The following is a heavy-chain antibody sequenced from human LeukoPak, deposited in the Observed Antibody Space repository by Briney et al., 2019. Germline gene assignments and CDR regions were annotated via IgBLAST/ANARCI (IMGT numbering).Heavy chain of an antibody. D-gene: IGHD6-6*01. CDR1: GFTFSSYA. J-gene: IGHJ4*02. V-gene: IGHV3-23*01. CDR3: AKDLSGYSSSSACSY. Sequence: GGSLRLSCAASGFTFSSYAMSWVRQAPGKGLEWVSAISGSGGSTYYADSVKGRFTIFRDNSKNTLYLQMNSLRAEDTAVYYCAKDLSGYSSSSACSYWGQGTLVTVSS. CDR2: ISGSGGST.